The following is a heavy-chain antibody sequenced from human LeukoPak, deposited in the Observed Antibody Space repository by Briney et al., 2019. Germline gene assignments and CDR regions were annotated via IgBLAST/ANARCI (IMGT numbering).Heavy chain of an antibody. J-gene: IGHJ5*02. CDR2: INHSGST. CDR3: ARGEWQPRFDP. CDR1: GGSFSGYY. V-gene: IGHV4-34*01. Sequence: PSETLSVTCAVYGGSFSGYYWSGIRQPPGKGLEWIGEINHSGSTNYNPSLKSRVTISVDTSKNQFSLKLSSVTAADTALYYCARGEWQPRFDPWGQGTLATVSS. D-gene: IGHD2-8*01.